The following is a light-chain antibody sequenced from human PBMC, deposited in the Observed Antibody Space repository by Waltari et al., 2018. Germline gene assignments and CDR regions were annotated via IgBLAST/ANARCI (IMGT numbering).Light chain of an antibody. CDR2: GSS. CDR1: QSINIH. CDR3: QKYNNWPPIT. J-gene: IGKJ5*01. V-gene: IGKV3-15*01. Sequence: EIVMTQSQATLSVSPGERATLSCRASQSINIHLAWYQQKPSEAPRVLIYGSSTIATGIPARFSSSGSGREFTITISSMQSEDFAVYYCQKYNNWPPITFGQGTRLESK.